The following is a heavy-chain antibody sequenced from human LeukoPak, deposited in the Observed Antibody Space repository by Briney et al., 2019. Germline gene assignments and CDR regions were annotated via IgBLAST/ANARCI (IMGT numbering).Heavy chain of an antibody. CDR1: GFTFSRYW. CDR3: ARVVPTVTPV. Sequence: PGGSLRLSCAASGFTFSRYWMSWVRQALGKGLEWVANIKQDGSETYYVDSVKGRFTISRDNAKNSLYLQMNSLRAEDTAVYYCARVVPTVTPVWGQGTLVTVSS. J-gene: IGHJ4*02. CDR2: IKQDGSET. D-gene: IGHD4-17*01. V-gene: IGHV3-7*04.